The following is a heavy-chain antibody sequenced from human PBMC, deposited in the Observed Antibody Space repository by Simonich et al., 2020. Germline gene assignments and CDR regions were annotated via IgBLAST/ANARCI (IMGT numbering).Heavy chain of an antibody. CDR3: ARTNTMRELDTMVRGVDYFDY. J-gene: IGHJ4*02. D-gene: IGHD3-10*01. CDR2: IIPILGIA. Sequence: QVQLVQSGAEVKKPGSSVKVSCKASGGTFSSYAISWVRQAPGKGLEWMVGIIPILGIANYGQKFQGRGTITAEKATSTAYMELSSLRSEDTAVYYCARTNTMRELDTMVRGVDYFDYWGQGTLVTVSS. CDR1: GGTFSSYA. V-gene: IGHV1-69*09.